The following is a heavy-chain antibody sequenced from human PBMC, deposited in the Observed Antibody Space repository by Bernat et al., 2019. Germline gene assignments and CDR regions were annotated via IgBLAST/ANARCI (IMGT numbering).Heavy chain of an antibody. J-gene: IGHJ4*02. CDR3: ARGGATRGDY. Sequence: EVQLVESGGGLVQIGGSLRLSCAASGFTISSYSMNWVRQAPGKGLEWVSYISSSSSTIYYADSVKGRFTISRDNDKNSLYLQMNSLRVEDTAVYYCARGGATRGDYWGQGTLVTVSS. D-gene: IGHD1-26*01. V-gene: IGHV3-48*01. CDR2: ISSSSSTI. CDR1: GFTISSYS.